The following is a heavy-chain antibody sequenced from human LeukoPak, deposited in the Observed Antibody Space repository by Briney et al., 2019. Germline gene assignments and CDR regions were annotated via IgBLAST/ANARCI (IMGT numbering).Heavy chain of an antibody. CDR1: GFTFSSYA. D-gene: IGHD2-21*02. V-gene: IGHV3-23*01. J-gene: IGHJ4*02. Sequence: GGSLRLSCAASGFTFSSYAMSWVRQAPGKGPEWVSAISGSGGSTYYADSAKGRLTISRDNSKNTLYLQMNSLRAEDTAVYYCLSSGWGLDYWGQGTLVTVSS. CDR3: LSSGWGLDY. CDR2: ISGSGGST.